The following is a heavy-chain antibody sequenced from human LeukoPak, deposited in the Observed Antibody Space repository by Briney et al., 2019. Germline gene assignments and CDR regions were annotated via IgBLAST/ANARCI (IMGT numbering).Heavy chain of an antibody. CDR1: GYTFTDYY. Sequence: ASVKISCKVSGYTFTDYYMHWVQQAPGKGLEWMGLVDPEDGETIYAEKFQGRVTITADTSTDTAYMELSSLRSDDTAVYYCARGPHYYYYMDVWGKGTTVTVSS. J-gene: IGHJ6*03. CDR2: VDPEDGET. CDR3: ARGPHYYYYMDV. V-gene: IGHV1-69-2*01.